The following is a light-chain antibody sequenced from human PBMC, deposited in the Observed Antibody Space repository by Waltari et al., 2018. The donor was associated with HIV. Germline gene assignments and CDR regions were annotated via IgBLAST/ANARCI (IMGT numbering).Light chain of an antibody. J-gene: IGLJ3*02. CDR3: CSYTGYNDFL. Sequence: QSALTRPPSASGSPGQSVTISCTGTSSDVGGYKYVSWYQQHPGKAPKLIIFEVTKRPSGVPNRFSGSKSGNTASLTVSGLQADDEADYYCCSYTGYNDFLFGAGTKLTVL. V-gene: IGLV2-8*01. CDR1: SSDVGGYKY. CDR2: EVT.